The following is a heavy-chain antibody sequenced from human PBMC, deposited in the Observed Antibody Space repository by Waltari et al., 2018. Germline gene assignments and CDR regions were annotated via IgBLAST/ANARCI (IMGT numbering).Heavy chain of an antibody. V-gene: IGHV4-59*11. J-gene: IGHJ4*02. CDR2: IYYSGST. CDR1: GGSISSHY. CDR3: AGSIAVAGTFDY. Sequence: QVQLQESGPGLVKPSETLSLTCTVSGGSISSHYWSWIRQPPGKGLEWIGYIYYSGSTNYNPSLKSRVTISVDTSKNQFSLKLSSVTAADTAVYYCAGSIAVAGTFDYWGQGTLVTVSS. D-gene: IGHD6-19*01.